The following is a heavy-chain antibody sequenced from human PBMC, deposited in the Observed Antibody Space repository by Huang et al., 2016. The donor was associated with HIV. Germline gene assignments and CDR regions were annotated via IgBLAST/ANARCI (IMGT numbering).Heavy chain of an antibody. CDR1: GFSFSTYG. Sequence: VQLVESGGGVVQPGRSLRLACAASGFSFSTYGLHWVRQAPGKGWEWVAGISYDGSNKYDAHSVKGRFTISRDTSENKVYLQMNSLRHEDTAVYYCAKDGADEEWDIDYWGQGTLVTVSS. CDR3: AKDGADEEWDIDY. V-gene: IGHV3-30*18. CDR2: ISYDGSNK. J-gene: IGHJ4*02. D-gene: IGHD1-26*01.